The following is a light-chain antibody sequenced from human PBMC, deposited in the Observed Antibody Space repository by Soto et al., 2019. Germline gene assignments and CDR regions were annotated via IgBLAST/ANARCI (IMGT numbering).Light chain of an antibody. J-gene: IGLJ1*01. CDR1: SGHSSYA. Sequence: QLVLTQSPSASASLGASVKLTCTLSSGHSSYAIAWHQQQPEKGPRYLMKLNSDGSHSKGDGIPDRFSGSSSGAERYLTISSLQSEDEADYYCQTWGVFGTGTKLTVL. V-gene: IGLV4-69*01. CDR3: QTWGV. CDR2: LNSDGSH.